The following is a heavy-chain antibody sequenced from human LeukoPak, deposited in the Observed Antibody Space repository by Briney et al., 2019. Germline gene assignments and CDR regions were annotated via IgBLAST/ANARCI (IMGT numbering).Heavy chain of an antibody. Sequence: PSETLSLTCTVSGGSISTYYWSWIRQPPGKTLEWIGYIYYTGNTNYNPSLKSRVTISVDTSKNLFSLKLSSVTAADTAVYYVARVGEGAFDIWGQGTMVTVSS. J-gene: IGHJ3*02. V-gene: IGHV4-59*01. CDR1: GGSISTYY. CDR3: ARVGEGAFDI. CDR2: IYYTGNT. D-gene: IGHD3-16*01.